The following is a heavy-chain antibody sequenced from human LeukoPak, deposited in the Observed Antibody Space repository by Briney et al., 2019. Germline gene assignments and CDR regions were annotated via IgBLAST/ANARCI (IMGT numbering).Heavy chain of an antibody. V-gene: IGHV3-30*18. CDR1: GFIFSNFA. CDR2: ISYDGSNK. J-gene: IGHJ4*02. D-gene: IGHD3-10*01. Sequence: GRSLRLSCAASGFIFSNFAMHWVRQAPGKGLEWVALISYDGSNKYYADSVEGRFTISRDNSKNTLYLQMNSLRAEDTAVYYCVKLFRPDYWGQGTLVTVSS. CDR3: VKLFRPDY.